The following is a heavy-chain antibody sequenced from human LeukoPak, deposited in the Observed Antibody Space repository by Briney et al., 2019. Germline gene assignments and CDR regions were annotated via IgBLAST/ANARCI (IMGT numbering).Heavy chain of an antibody. D-gene: IGHD6-13*01. J-gene: IGHJ4*02. CDR1: GFTFSSYA. CDR2: IKNDGAVK. V-gene: IGHV3-7*01. CDR3: AKDSYSKGDF. Sequence: GGSPRLSCAASGFTFSSYAMSWVRQAPGKGLEWVANIKNDGAVKNYVDSVKGRFTIFRDNAKNSLYLQMNSLRAEDTAVYYCAKDSYSKGDFWGQGVLVTVSS.